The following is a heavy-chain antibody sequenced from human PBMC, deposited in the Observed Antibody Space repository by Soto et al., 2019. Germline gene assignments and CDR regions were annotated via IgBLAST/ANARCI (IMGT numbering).Heavy chain of an antibody. D-gene: IGHD6-13*01. CDR1: GFTFSSYS. CDR2: ISSSSSYI. CDR3: ARGGAGTYYYYGMDV. V-gene: IGHV3-21*01. J-gene: IGHJ6*02. Sequence: GGSLRLSCAASGFTFSSYSMNWVRQAPGKGLEWVSSISSSSSYIYYADSVKGRFTISRDNAKNSLYLQMNSLRAEDTAVYYCARGGAGTYYYYGMDVWGQGTTVMVSS.